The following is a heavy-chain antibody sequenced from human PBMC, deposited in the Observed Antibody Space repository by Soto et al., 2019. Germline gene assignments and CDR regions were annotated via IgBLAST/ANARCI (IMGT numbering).Heavy chain of an antibody. CDR2: IWYDGNNK. CDR1: EFTFSSYD. V-gene: IGHV3-33*01. CDR3: ASRSSGWYFDY. Sequence: GSLRLSCAASEFTFSSYDMHRVRQAPGKGLEWVTVIWYDGNNKYCADSVKGRFTISRDNSKNTLYLQMKSLRAEDTAVYYCASRSSGWYFDYWGQGTLVTVSS. J-gene: IGHJ4*02. D-gene: IGHD6-19*01.